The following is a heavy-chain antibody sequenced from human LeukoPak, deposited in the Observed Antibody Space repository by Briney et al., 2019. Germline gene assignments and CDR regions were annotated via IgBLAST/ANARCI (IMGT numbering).Heavy chain of an antibody. CDR2: INPNSGGT. Sequence: ASVKASCKASGYTFTGYYMHWVRQAPGQGLEWMGWINPNSGGTNYARKFQGRVTMTRDTSISTAYMELSRLRSDDTAVYYCARSRDVDTAMASWGQGTLVTVSS. D-gene: IGHD5-18*01. CDR1: GYTFTGYY. V-gene: IGHV1-2*02. CDR3: ARSRDVDTAMAS. J-gene: IGHJ4*02.